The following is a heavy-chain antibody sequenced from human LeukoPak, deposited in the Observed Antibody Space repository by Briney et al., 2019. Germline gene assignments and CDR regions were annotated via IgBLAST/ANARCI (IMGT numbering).Heavy chain of an antibody. Sequence: GGSLRLSCAASGFTFGNFWMHWVRQVPGGGLVWVSRIDNDGNVPTYADSVKGRFTISRDNAKNTLDLQMNSLRDEDTGIYYCVRDRPHNWFDPWGQGTLVIVSS. CDR2: IDNDGNVP. J-gene: IGHJ5*02. V-gene: IGHV3-74*03. CDR3: VRDRPHNWFDP. CDR1: GFTFGNFW.